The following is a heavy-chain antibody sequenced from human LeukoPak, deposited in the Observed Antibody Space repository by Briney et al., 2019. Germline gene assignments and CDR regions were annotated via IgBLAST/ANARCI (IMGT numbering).Heavy chain of an antibody. CDR3: ARGLMEYCNHTSCPFDY. CDR2: IGTAADT. V-gene: IGHV3-13*01. J-gene: IGHJ4*02. CDR1: GFTFSNYD. D-gene: IGHD2-2*01. Sequence: PGGSLRLSCAASGFTFSNYDMHWVRQATGKGLEWVSAIGTAADTFYPGSVKGRSTISRENDKNSVYLHMNSLRAEDTAVYYCARGLMEYCNHTSCPFDYWGQGILVTVSS.